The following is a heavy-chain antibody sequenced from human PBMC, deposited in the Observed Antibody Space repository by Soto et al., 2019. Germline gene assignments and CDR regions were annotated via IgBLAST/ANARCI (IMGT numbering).Heavy chain of an antibody. J-gene: IGHJ4*02. CDR1: GFTFDDYA. V-gene: IGHV3-9*01. D-gene: IGHD3-10*01. CDR2: ISWNSGSI. CDR3: AKDLYGWGSYYIHPFDY. Sequence: EVQLVESGGGLVQPGRSLRLSCAASGFTFDDYAMHWVRQAPGKGLEWVSGISWNSGSIGYADSVKGRFTISRDNAKNSLYLHMNSLRAEDTALYYCAKDLYGWGSYYIHPFDYWGQGTLVTVSS.